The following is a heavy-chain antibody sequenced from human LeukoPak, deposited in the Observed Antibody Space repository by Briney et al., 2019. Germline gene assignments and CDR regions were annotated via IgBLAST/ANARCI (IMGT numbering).Heavy chain of an antibody. Sequence: GGSLRLSCAASGXTFSXYAXXXVXXXPXXXXXXXAVISYDGRNKYXAXSVKGRFTISRDXSKNTLYLQMNSLRAEDTAVYYCARELVPAANYYGMDVWGQGTTVTVSS. CDR3: ARELVPAANYYGMDV. CDR1: GXTFSXYA. V-gene: IGHV3-30-3*01. CDR2: ISYDGRNK. D-gene: IGHD2-2*01. J-gene: IGHJ6*02.